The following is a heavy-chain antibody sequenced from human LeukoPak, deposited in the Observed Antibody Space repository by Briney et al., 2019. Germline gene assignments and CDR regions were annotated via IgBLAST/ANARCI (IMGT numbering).Heavy chain of an antibody. Sequence: GGSLRLSCAASGLTFSNIWMTWVRQAPGKGLEWVAVISYDGSDKFYADSVKGRFTISRDSSKNTLYLQMNSLRPEDTAVYYCARARPSMWIDYWGQGTLVTVSS. J-gene: IGHJ4*02. CDR2: ISYDGSDK. D-gene: IGHD5-12*01. CDR1: GLTFSNIW. V-gene: IGHV3-30*03. CDR3: ARARPSMWIDY.